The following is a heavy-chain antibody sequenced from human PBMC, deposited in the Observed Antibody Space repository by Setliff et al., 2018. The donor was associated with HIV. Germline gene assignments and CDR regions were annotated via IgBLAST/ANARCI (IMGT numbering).Heavy chain of an antibody. CDR2: IYYSGST. D-gene: IGHD6-19*01. Sequence: TLSLTCTVSGGSISNNNYYWGWIRQPPGKGLEWIGSIYYSGSTYYSPSLRSRVTISVDRSKNQFSLRLSSVTAADTAVYYCARGYSSGWTGYFDYWGQGTLVTVSS. CDR3: ARGYSSGWTGYFDY. V-gene: IGHV4-39*07. CDR1: GGSISNNNYY. J-gene: IGHJ4*02.